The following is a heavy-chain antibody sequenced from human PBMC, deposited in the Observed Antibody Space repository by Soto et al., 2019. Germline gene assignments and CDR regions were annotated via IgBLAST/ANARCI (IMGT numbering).Heavy chain of an antibody. J-gene: IGHJ5*02. V-gene: IGHV4-59*01. CDR2: VFFSGST. D-gene: IGHD6-13*01. CDR1: GGSINSDY. Sequence: SETLSLTCTVSGGSINSDYWSWIRQSAGKGLEWIGYVFFSGSTNYNHSFKSRVTISVDTSKNQIYLRVTSVTAADTALYYCVRDKNVATAGYEDYFDPWGQGTLVTVSS. CDR3: VRDKNVATAGYEDYFDP.